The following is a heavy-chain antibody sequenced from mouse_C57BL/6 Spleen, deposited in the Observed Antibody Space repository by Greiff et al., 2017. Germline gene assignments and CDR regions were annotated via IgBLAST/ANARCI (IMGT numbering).Heavy chain of an antibody. D-gene: IGHD2-5*01. V-gene: IGHV5-4*01. CDR1: GFTFSSYA. CDR3: ARDPTYYSKGDCAMDY. J-gene: IGHJ4*01. CDR2: ISDGGSYT. Sequence: EVQLVESGGGLVKPGGSLKLSCAASGFTFSSYAMSWVRQTPEKRLEWVATISDGGSYTYYPDNVKGRFTISRDNAKNNLYLQMSHLKSEETAMYYCARDPTYYSKGDCAMDYWGQGTSVTVSS.